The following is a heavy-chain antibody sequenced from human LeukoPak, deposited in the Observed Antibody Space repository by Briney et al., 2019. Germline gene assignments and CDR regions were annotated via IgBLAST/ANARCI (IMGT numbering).Heavy chain of an antibody. D-gene: IGHD4-23*01. J-gene: IGHJ6*03. CDR2: IIPILGTA. CDR3: ARGDSLRWLFYMDV. Sequence: GASVEVSCKASGGTFSSYAISWVRQAPGQGLECMGRIIPILGTANYAQKFQGRVTITADKSTSTAYMELSSLRSEDTAVYYCARGDSLRWLFYMDVWGKGTTVTVSS. V-gene: IGHV1-69*04. CDR1: GGTFSSYA.